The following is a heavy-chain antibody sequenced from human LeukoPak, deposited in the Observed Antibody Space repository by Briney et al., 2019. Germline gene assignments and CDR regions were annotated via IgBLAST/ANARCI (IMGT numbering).Heavy chain of an antibody. CDR3: ARLYDFWSGYYHPSSVDY. Sequence: SETLSLTCAVSGYSISSGYYWGWIRQPPGKGLEWIGSIYHSGSTYYNPSLKSRVTISVDTSKNQFSLKLSSVTAADTAVYYCARLYDFWSGYYHPSSVDYWGQGTLVTVSS. J-gene: IGHJ4*02. CDR2: IYHSGST. V-gene: IGHV4-38-2*01. D-gene: IGHD3-3*01. CDR1: GYSISSGYY.